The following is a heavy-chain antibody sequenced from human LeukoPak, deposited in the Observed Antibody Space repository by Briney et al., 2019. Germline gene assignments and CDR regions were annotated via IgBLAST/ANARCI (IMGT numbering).Heavy chain of an antibody. D-gene: IGHD3-22*01. CDR1: GFSFSSYG. Sequence: QPGGSLRLSCAASGFSFSSYGMHWVRQAPGKGLEWMAVIRYDGSNKYYADSVKGQFTISRDKSKYTLYLQMNSLRAEDTAVYYCASGGPAYYYDSSGFDYWGQGTLVTVSS. J-gene: IGHJ4*02. CDR2: IRYDGSNK. CDR3: ASGGPAYYYDSSGFDY. V-gene: IGHV3-33*01.